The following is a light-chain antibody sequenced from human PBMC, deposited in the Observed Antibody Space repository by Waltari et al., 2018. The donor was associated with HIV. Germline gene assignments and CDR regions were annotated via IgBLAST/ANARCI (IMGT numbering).Light chain of an antibody. CDR3: MQALQTPT. V-gene: IGKV2-28*01. CDR1: QSLLRGNGYNY. Sequence: DIVMTQSPLSLPVTPGEPASISCRSSQSLLRGNGYNYLHWYLQTPGQSPQLLIYLGSNRASGVPDRFTGSGSGTYFTLKITRVEAEDVGVYFCMQALQTPTFGGGTKVEIK. J-gene: IGKJ4*01. CDR2: LGS.